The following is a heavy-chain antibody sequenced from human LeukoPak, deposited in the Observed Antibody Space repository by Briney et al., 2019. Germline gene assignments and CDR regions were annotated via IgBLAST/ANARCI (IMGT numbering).Heavy chain of an antibody. CDR2: IYPGDSHT. Sequence: GESLKISCKGSGYSFTSYWIGWVRQMPGKGLDCMGIIYPGDSHTRYSPSFPGQVTISVDKSISTAYVQWSSLKASDTAMYYCARNRTAYCGGDCYSFDAFDIWGQGTMVTVSS. D-gene: IGHD2-21*02. V-gene: IGHV5-51*01. CDR1: GYSFTSYW. CDR3: ARNRTAYCGGDCYSFDAFDI. J-gene: IGHJ3*02.